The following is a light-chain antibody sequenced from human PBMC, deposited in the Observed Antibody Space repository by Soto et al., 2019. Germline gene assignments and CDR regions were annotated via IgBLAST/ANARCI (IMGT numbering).Light chain of an antibody. J-gene: IGKJ4*01. CDR3: QYYNNWTPVLT. CDR2: GAS. V-gene: IGKV3-15*01. Sequence: EIVMTQSPATLSVSPGERVTLSCRASQTISNTLALYQQKPGQPPRLLIHGASSRATGIPARFSGGESGPEFTLTISTLQSEDFAVYYCQYYNNWTPVLTFGGGTKVEIK. CDR1: QTISNT.